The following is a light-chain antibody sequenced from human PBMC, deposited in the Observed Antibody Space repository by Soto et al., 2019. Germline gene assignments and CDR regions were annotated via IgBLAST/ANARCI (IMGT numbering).Light chain of an antibody. CDR1: QDIKTY. V-gene: IGKV1-9*01. CDR3: QHLNNYPPFT. CDR2: GTF. J-gene: IGKJ3*01. Sequence: IQLTQSPSSLSASVGDRVSITCRASQDIKTYLAWYQQKQGKAPKLLISGTFTLQSGVPSRFNGSGSGRDFTLTISRLQPEDFATYYCQHLNNYPPFTFGPGTKVDLE.